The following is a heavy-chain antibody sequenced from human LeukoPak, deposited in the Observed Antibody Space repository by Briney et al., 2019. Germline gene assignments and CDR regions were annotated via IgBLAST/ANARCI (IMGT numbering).Heavy chain of an antibody. J-gene: IGHJ5*02. CDR1: GFTFSSYA. Sequence: GGSLRLSCAASGFTFSSYAMSWVRQAPGKGLEWVSAISGSGGSTYYADSVKGRFTISRDNSKNTLYLQMNSLRAEDTAVYYCAKDPSVVPAANCFDPWGQGTLVTVSS. V-gene: IGHV3-23*01. CDR3: AKDPSVVPAANCFDP. CDR2: ISGSGGST. D-gene: IGHD2-2*01.